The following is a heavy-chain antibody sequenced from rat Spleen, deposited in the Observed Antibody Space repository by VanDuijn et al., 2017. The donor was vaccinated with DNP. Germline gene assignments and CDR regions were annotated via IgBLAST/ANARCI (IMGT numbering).Heavy chain of an antibody. CDR2: ITYVGGIT. J-gene: IGHJ1*01. CDR3: ARDGTVFRYFDF. CDR1: GFTFSDYD. D-gene: IGHD1-12*02. V-gene: IGHV5-7*01. Sequence: EVQLVESGGDLVLPGRSLELSCRASGFTFSDYDMAWVRQTPKKGLEWVATITYVGGITYYRDSVKGRFTVSRDNAKSTLYLQMDSLRSEDTATYYCARDGTVFRYFDFWGPGTMVTVSS.